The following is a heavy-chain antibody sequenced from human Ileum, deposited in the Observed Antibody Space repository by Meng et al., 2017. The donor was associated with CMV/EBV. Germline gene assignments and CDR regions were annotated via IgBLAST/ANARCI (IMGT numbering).Heavy chain of an antibody. CDR1: GGSISSGSYY. V-gene: IGHV4-61*02. J-gene: IGHJ4*02. CDR2: IYTSEST. D-gene: IGHD1-20*01. CDR3: AGGAITGTTEVPFDY. Sequence: QVQLQESGPGQFKPSQTMSFTCTAAGGSISSGSYYWSWIRQPAGKGLEWIGRIYTSESTNYNPSLKSRVTISVDTSKNQFSLKLSSVTATDTAVYYCAGGAITGTTEVPFDYWGQGTLVTVSS.